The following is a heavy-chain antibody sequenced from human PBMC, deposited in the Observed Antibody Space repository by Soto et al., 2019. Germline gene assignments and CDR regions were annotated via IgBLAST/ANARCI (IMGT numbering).Heavy chain of an antibody. CDR3: ARHLAATIGEPDY. J-gene: IGHJ4*02. CDR2: IYYSGST. CDR1: GGSISSTGYY. Sequence: QLQLQESGPGLVKPSETLSLTCTVSGGSISSTGYYWGWIRQPPGKGLEWIGSIYYSGSTYYNSSLKSRVTIPADTSKNQFSLKLNSVTAADTVVYYCARHLAATIGEPDYWGQGTLVTVSS. D-gene: IGHD6-13*01. V-gene: IGHV4-39*01.